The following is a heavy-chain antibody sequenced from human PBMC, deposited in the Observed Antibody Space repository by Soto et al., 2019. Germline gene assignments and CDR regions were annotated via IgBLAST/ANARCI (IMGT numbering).Heavy chain of an antibody. V-gene: IGHV3-30-3*01. CDR3: ARDREGIVVVVAASDAFDI. CDR1: GFTFSSYA. Sequence: QVQLVESGGGVVQPGRSLRLSCAASGFTFSSYAMHWVRQAPGKGLEWVAVISYDGSNKYYADSVKGRFTISRDNSKNKLYLQMKSLRAEDTAVYYCARDREGIVVVVAASDAFDIWGQGRMVPVSS. J-gene: IGHJ3*02. D-gene: IGHD2-15*01. CDR2: ISYDGSNK.